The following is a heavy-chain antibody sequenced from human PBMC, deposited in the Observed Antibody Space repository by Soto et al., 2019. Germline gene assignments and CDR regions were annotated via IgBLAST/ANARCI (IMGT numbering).Heavy chain of an antibody. Sequence: ASVKVSWKTSGYAFPHYVINWVRQAPGHGLERMGFSTHTGNTNYAQNFQGRVVLTTDTSTSTAYMEVTSLRSDDTAVYYCARSGEHPLDYWGQGTPVTVSS. CDR3: ARSGEHPLDY. D-gene: IGHD1-26*01. CDR1: GYAFPHYV. V-gene: IGHV1-18*01. J-gene: IGHJ4*02. CDR2: STHTGNT.